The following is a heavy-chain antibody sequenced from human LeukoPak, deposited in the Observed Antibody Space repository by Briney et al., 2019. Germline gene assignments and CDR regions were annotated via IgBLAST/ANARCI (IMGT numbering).Heavy chain of an antibody. CDR1: GGSISSSSYY. D-gene: IGHD3/OR15-3a*01. V-gene: IGHV4-39*01. Sequence: SETLSLTCTVPGGSISSSSYYWGWIRQPPGKGLEWIGSIYYSGSTYYNPSLKSRVTISVDTSKNQFSLKLTSVTAADTAVYYCARQTGSGLFILPGGQGTLVTVSS. J-gene: IGHJ4*02. CDR3: ARQTGSGLFILP. CDR2: IYYSGST.